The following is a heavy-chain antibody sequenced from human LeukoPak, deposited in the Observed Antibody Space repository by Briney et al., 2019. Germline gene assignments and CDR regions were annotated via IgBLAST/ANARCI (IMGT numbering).Heavy chain of an antibody. Sequence: PGGSLRLSCAASGFTFSSYAMSWVRQAPGKGLEWIGTAFHSGSPNYNPSLKSRVTISIDTSKNQFSLKLSSVTAADTAFYYCARDAGGDFDYWGQGTLVTVSS. CDR1: GFTFSSYAM. J-gene: IGHJ4*02. CDR2: AFHSGSP. V-gene: IGHV4-38-2*02. D-gene: IGHD2-21*01. CDR3: ARDAGGDFDY.